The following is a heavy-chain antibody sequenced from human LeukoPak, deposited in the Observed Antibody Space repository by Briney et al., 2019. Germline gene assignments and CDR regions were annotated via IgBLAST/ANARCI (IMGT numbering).Heavy chain of an antibody. CDR1: GGSFSGYY. D-gene: IGHD1-20*01. CDR2: INHSGST. Sequence: SETLSLTCAVYGGSFSGYYWSWIRQPPGKGLEWIGEINHSGSTNYNPSLKSRVTISVDTSKNQFSLKLSSVTAADTAVYYCARYSQYNWNDYSVDRRTTYYFDYWGQGTLVTVSS. CDR3: ARYSQYNWNDYSVDRRTTYYFDY. V-gene: IGHV4-34*01. J-gene: IGHJ4*02.